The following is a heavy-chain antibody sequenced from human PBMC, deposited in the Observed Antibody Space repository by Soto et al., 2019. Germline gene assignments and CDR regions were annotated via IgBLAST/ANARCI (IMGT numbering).Heavy chain of an antibody. CDR3: ANDVWVEGITGTTGSIYYYYGMDV. V-gene: IGHV3-30*18. CDR2: ISYDGSNK. J-gene: IGHJ6*02. Sequence: GGSLGLSCAASGFTFSSYGMDWVRQAPGKGLEWVAVISYDGSNKYYADSVKGRFTISRDNSKNTLYLQMNSLRAEDTAVYYCANDVWVEGITGTTGSIYYYYGMDVWGQGTTVTVSS. D-gene: IGHD1-7*01. CDR1: GFTFSSYG.